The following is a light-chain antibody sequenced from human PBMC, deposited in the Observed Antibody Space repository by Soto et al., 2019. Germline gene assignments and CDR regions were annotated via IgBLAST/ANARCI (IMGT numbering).Light chain of an antibody. V-gene: IGKV1-33*01. CDR3: LQNTGIQT. CDR2: DES. CDR1: QDITNS. Sequence: DIQMNQSPSSLSASVGDRVTITCQASQDITNSLNWYQQKPGKAPKLLICDESNLETEDPSRFSGSGSGTDFTFRISSLQPEAIATYYCLQNTGIQTFGVWTKEES. J-gene: IGKJ4*01.